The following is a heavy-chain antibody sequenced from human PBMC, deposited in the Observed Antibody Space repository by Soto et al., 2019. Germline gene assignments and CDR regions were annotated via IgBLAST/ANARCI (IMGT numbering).Heavy chain of an antibody. CDR3: ARDSSNCFYNWFNA. CDR1: GDSVYGNSAA. J-gene: IGHJ5*02. V-gene: IGHV6-1*01. D-gene: IGHD6-13*01. Sequence: SQTLSLTCVISGDSVYGNSAAWNWIRQSPSRGLEWLGRTYYRSKWYNDSAVSVKSRITINPDTSKNQFCLQLNSVTPDDTAVYYRARDSSNCFYNWFNAWGQVTQVTVSS. CDR2: TYYRSKWYN.